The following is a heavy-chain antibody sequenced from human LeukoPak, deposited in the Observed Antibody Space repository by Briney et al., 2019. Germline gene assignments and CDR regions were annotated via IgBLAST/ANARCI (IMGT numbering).Heavy chain of an antibody. V-gene: IGHV3-30*02. CDR1: GFTFSNYA. Sequence: GGSLRLSCAASGFTFSNYAMHWVRQAPGKGLEWLVYIRYDGSSKYYADFVKGRFTISRDNSKNTLYLQMNSLRAEDTAVYYCARDQAGSGHYADYWGQGTLVTVSS. CDR3: ARDQAGSGHYADY. D-gene: IGHD3-10*01. J-gene: IGHJ4*02. CDR2: IRYDGSSK.